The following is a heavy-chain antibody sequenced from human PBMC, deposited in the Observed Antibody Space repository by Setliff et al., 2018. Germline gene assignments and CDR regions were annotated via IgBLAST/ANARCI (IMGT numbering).Heavy chain of an antibody. CDR2: IYYSGGT. CDR3: ARRYSTAWFFDY. CDR1: GDSISSSNSF. D-gene: IGHD6-19*01. Sequence: SETLSLTCTVSGDSISSSNSFWGWIRQPPGKGLEWIGSIYYSGGTYYNPSLKSQVTLSVDTSKNQFSLRLSSLTAADTAVYYCARRYSTAWFFDYWGQGTLVPSPQ. V-gene: IGHV4-39*01. J-gene: IGHJ4*02.